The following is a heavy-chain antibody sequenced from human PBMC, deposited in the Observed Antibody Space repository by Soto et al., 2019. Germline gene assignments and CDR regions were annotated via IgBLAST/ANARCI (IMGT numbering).Heavy chain of an antibody. CDR3: ARDHLRTGMVATRTFSRFDP. CDR1: GYTFTSYG. V-gene: IGHV1-18*04. J-gene: IGHJ5*02. CDR2: ISAYNGNT. D-gene: IGHD5-12*01. Sequence: ASVKVSCKASGYTFTSYGISWVRQAPGQGLEWMGWISAYNGNTNYAQKLQGRVTMTTDTSTSTAYMELRSLRSDDTAVYYCARDHLRTGMVATRTFSRFDPWGKGTLVTVS.